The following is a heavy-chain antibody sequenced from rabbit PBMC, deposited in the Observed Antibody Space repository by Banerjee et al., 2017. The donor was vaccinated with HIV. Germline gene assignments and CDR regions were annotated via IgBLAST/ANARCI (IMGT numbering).Heavy chain of an antibody. CDR3: VRGGSFGL. D-gene: IGHD4-1*01. J-gene: IGHJ3*01. Sequence: QEQLVESGGGLVQPGASLTLTCKASGFSFSSGYDMCWVRQAPGKGPEWIACIYTGDDTTYYASWAKGRFTISKTSSTTVTLQMTSLTAADTATYFCVRGGSFGLWGQGTLVTVS. V-gene: IGHV1S45*01. CDR2: IYTGDDTT. CDR1: GFSFSSGYD.